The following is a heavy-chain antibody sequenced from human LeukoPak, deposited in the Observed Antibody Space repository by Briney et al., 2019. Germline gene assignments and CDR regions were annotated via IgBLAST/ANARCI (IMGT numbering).Heavy chain of an antibody. J-gene: IGHJ1*01. CDR3: ARGSFSADAPLVLDYFHH. D-gene: IGHD5-18*01. CDR2: INPNSGGT. Sequence: ASVKVCCKASGYTFTGYYIHWVRQAPGQGLEWMGWINPNSGGTNYAQKFQGRVTMTRDTSISTAYMELSRLRADDAAVYYCARGSFSADAPLVLDYFHHWGQGTLVTDSS. CDR1: GYTFTGYY. V-gene: IGHV1-2*02.